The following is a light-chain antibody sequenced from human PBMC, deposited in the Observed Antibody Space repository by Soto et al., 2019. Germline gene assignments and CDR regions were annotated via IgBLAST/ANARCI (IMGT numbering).Light chain of an antibody. CDR3: QQYGSSP. Sequence: EIVLTQSPGTLSLSPGERATLSCRASQSVSSSYLAWYQQKPGQAPRLPIYGASSRATGIPDRFSGSGSGTDFTLTISRLEPEDFAVYYCQQYGSSPLGQGTRLEIK. J-gene: IGKJ5*01. CDR2: GAS. V-gene: IGKV3-20*01. CDR1: QSVSSSY.